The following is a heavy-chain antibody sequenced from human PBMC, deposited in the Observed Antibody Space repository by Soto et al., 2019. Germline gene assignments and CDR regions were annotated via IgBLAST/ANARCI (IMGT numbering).Heavy chain of an antibody. CDR3: ARHLFDSWKGYPYYYYMDV. Sequence: QVQLQESGPGLVKPSETLSLTCSVPGGSIRSHNWSWIRQPPGKGLEWIGCMYYSAMTEYNPSLKSRVTISADTSNNKVSLRLTSVTAADTAVYYCARHLFDSWKGYPYYYYMDVWGKGTAVTVSS. CDR1: GGSIRSHN. CDR2: MYYSAMT. V-gene: IGHV4-59*08. D-gene: IGHD3-3*01. J-gene: IGHJ6*03.